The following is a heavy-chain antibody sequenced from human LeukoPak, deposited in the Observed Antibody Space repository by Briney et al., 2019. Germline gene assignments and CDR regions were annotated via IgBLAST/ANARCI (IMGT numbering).Heavy chain of an antibody. D-gene: IGHD4-17*01. CDR2: ISSSSTI. CDR1: GFTFSSYS. J-gene: IGHJ4*02. CDR3: ARDELRFFDY. Sequence: GGSLRLSCAASGFTFSSYSMNWVRQAPGKGLEWVSYISSSSTIYYADSVKGRFTISRDNAKNSLYLQMNSLRDEDTAVYYCARDELRFFDYWGQGTLVTVSS. V-gene: IGHV3-48*02.